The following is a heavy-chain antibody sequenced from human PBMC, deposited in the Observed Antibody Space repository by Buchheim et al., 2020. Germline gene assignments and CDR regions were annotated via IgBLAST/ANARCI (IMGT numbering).Heavy chain of an antibody. CDR1: GYSFTSYW. Sequence: EVQLVQSGAEVKKPGESLRISCKGSGYSFTSYWISWVRQMPGKGLEWMGRIDPSDSYTNYSPSFQGHVTISADKSISTAYLQWSSLKASDTAMYYCASIDYDFWSGPTNYYGMDVWGQGTT. D-gene: IGHD3-3*01. V-gene: IGHV5-10-1*03. J-gene: IGHJ6*02. CDR2: IDPSDSYT. CDR3: ASIDYDFWSGPTNYYGMDV.